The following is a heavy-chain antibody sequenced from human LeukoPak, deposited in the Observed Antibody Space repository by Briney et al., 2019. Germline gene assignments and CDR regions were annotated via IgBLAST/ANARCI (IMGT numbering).Heavy chain of an antibody. CDR1: GGTFSSYA. CDR3: ASPSKGVDY. V-gene: IGHV1-69*04. Sequence: SVKVSCKASGGTFSSYAISWVRQAPGQGLEWMGRIIPMHGLVNYAQNFQGKITITADKATSTAYMELRSLRSEDTAVYYCASPSKGVDYWGQGTLVTVSS. CDR2: IIPMHGLV. J-gene: IGHJ4*02.